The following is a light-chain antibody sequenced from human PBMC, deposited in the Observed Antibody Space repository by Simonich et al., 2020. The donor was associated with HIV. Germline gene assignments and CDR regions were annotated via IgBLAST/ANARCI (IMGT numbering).Light chain of an antibody. CDR1: QGIASW. J-gene: IGKJ1*01. CDR2: AAS. V-gene: IGKV1-12*01. Sequence: IQLTQSPSSLSASVGDRVTITCRASQGIASWLAWYQQKPGKAPKLLMYAASRLQVGVPSRFSGSGAGTEFTLTISSLQPEDFATYFCQQSITFPRTFGQGTKVEVK. CDR3: QQSITFPRT.